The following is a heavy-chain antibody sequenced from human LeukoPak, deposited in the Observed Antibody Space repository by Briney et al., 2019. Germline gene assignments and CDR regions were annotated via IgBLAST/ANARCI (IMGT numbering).Heavy chain of an antibody. D-gene: IGHD3-22*01. CDR2: ISYDGSNK. CDR3: ARGDRPDYYDSSGYLDY. CDR1: GFTFSSYG. V-gene: IGHV3-30*03. J-gene: IGHJ4*02. Sequence: PGGSLRLSCAASGFTFSSYGMHWVRQAPGKGLEWVAVISYDGSNKYYADSVKGRFTISRDNSKNTLYLQMNSLRAEDTAVYYCARGDRPDYYDSSGYLDYWGQGTLVTVSS.